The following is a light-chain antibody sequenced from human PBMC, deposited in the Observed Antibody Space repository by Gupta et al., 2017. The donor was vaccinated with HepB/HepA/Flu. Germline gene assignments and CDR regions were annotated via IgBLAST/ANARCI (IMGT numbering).Light chain of an antibody. CDR1: QGISSS. CDR3: QQTYGTPYT. V-gene: IGKV1-39*01. Sequence: DIQMTQSPSSLSASVGDRVTITCRASQGISSSLSWYQQKPGTAPKLLIYSACSVQSGVPSRFSGSGSGTDFTLTITSRQPEDSATYFCQQTYGTPYTFGQGSQLEIK. CDR2: SAC. J-gene: IGKJ2*01.